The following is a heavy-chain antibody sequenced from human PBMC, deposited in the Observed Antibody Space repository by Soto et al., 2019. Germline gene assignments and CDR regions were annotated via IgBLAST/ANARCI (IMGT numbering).Heavy chain of an antibody. CDR1: GFTVSSYG. CDR2: ICYDGNNK. Sequence: PLRLSCAGSGFTVSSYGLHWVRQAPGKGLEWVVIICYDGNNKYYTDSVKGRFTISRDNSKSTLYLQMNSLRAEDTAVYYCARDHHTAMVQDVWGQGT. D-gene: IGHD5-18*01. J-gene: IGHJ6*02. V-gene: IGHV3-33*01. CDR3: ARDHHTAMVQDV.